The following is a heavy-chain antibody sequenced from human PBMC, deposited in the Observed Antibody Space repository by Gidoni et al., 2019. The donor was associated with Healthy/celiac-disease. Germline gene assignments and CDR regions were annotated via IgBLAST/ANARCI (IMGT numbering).Heavy chain of an antibody. V-gene: IGHV1-69*01. D-gene: IGHD3-22*01. CDR2: IIPIFGTA. J-gene: IGHJ4*02. Sequence: QVQLVQSGAEVKTPGSSVTVSRKASGGPFSSYAISWVRPAPGQGLEWMGGIIPIFGTANYAQKFQGRVTITADESTSTAYMELSSLRSEDTAVYYCARYDSSGYYAETSFDYWGQGTLVTVSS. CDR3: ARYDSSGYYAETSFDY. CDR1: GGPFSSYA.